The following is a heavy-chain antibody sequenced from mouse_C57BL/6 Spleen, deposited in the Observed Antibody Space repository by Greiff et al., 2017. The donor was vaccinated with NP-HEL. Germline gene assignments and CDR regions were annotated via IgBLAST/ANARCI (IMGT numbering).Heavy chain of an antibody. CDR3: ARGWDGGYFDV. Sequence: VQLQQSGAELVRPGASVKLSCKASGYTFTDYYINWVKQRPGQGLEWIARIYPGSGNTYYNEKFKGKATLTAEKSSSTAYMQLSSLTSEDSAVYFCARGWDGGYFDVWGTGTTVTVSS. V-gene: IGHV1-76*01. CDR1: GYTFTDYY. CDR2: IYPGSGNT. J-gene: IGHJ1*03. D-gene: IGHD4-1*01.